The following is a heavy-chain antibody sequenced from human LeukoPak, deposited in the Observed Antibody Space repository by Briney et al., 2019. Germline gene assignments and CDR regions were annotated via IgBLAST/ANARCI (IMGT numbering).Heavy chain of an antibody. Sequence: PSETLSLTCSVSGGSISSYYWAWIRQPPGKGLEWIGEINHSGSTNYNPSLKSRVTISVDTSKNQFSLKLSSVTAADTAVYYCTRTDCVGVSYHVGYYGQGTLVTVSS. CDR2: INHSGST. CDR1: GGSISSYY. CDR3: TRTDCVGVSYHVGY. D-gene: IGHD2-21*01. V-gene: IGHV4-34*01. J-gene: IGHJ4*02.